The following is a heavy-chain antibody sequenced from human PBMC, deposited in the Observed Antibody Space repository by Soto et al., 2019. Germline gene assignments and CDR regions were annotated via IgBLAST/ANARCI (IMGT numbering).Heavy chain of an antibody. CDR2: ISGSGGST. CDR1: GFTFSIYA. D-gene: IGHD1-7*01. J-gene: IGHJ4*02. CDR3: AKDLDQLELLGLYFDY. Sequence: GGSLRLSCAASGFTFSIYAMSWVRQAPGEGLEWVSAISGSGGSTYYADSVKGRFTISRDNSKNTLYLQMNSLRAEDTAVYYCAKDLDQLELLGLYFDYWGQGTLVTVSS. V-gene: IGHV3-23*01.